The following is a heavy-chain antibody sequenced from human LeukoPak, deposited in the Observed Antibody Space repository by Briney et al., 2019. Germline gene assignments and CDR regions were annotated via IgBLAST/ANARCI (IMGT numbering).Heavy chain of an antibody. D-gene: IGHD3-22*01. CDR3: ARGPRQWLLRKNDAFDI. CDR1: GGSISSYY. J-gene: IGHJ3*02. Sequence: SETLSLTCTVSGGSISSYYWSWIRQPAGKGLEWIGRIYTSGSTNYNPSLKSRVTMSVDTSKNQFSLKLSSVTAADTAVYYCARGPRQWLLRKNDAFDIWGQGTMVTVSS. V-gene: IGHV4-4*07. CDR2: IYTSGST.